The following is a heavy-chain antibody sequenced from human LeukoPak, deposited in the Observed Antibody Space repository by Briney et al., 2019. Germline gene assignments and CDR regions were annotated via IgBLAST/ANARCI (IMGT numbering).Heavy chain of an antibody. D-gene: IGHD3-10*01. CDR2: INPNNGGT. J-gene: IGHJ4*02. Sequence: ASVKVSCKASGYTFSGSYIHWVRQAPGQGLEWMGWINPNNGGTKYAQNFQGRVTMTRDTSISTAYMELDRLRFDDTAVYYCARDSGEVPDYWGQGTLVTVSS. V-gene: IGHV1-2*02. CDR1: GYTFSGSY. CDR3: ARDSGEVPDY.